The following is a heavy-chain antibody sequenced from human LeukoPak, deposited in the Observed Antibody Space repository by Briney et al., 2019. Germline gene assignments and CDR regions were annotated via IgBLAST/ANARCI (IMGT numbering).Heavy chain of an antibody. CDR3: AKDRDILTGYPYYFDY. J-gene: IGHJ4*02. V-gene: IGHV3-30-3*01. D-gene: IGHD3-9*01. Sequence: SGGSLRLSCAASGFTFSSYAMHWVRQAPGKGLEWVAVISYDGSNKYYADSVKGRFTISRDNSKNTLYLQMNSLRAEDTAVYYCAKDRDILTGYPYYFDYWGQGTLVTVSS. CDR2: ISYDGSNK. CDR1: GFTFSSYA.